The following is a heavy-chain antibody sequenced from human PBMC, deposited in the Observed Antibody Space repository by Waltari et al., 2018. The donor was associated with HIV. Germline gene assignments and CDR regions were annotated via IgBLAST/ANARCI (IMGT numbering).Heavy chain of an antibody. CDR1: GFPFSSYW. Sequence: EVQLVESGGGFVQPGGSLRLSCAASGFPFSSYWMHWVRHAPGKGLVWVSRINSDGSITSHADSVKGRFTISRDNARNTLYLQMNSLGAEDTAMYYCAKGGTSGYTFGFGRWGQGTLVTVSS. D-gene: IGHD5-18*01. CDR3: AKGGTSGYTFGFGR. CDR2: INSDGSIT. J-gene: IGHJ1*01. V-gene: IGHV3-74*01.